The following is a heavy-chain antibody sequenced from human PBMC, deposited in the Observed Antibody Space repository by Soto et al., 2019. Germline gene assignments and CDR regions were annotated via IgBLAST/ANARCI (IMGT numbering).Heavy chain of an antibody. CDR3: ARGLKRDIVVVPAATPPLYYFDY. J-gene: IGHJ4*02. D-gene: IGHD2-2*01. V-gene: IGHV4-34*01. CDR2: INHSGST. CDR1: GGSFSGYY. Sequence: QVQLQQWGAGLLKPSETLSLTCAVYGGSFSGYYWSWIRQPPGKGLEWIGEINHSGSTNYNPSLKSRVTISVDTSKNQFSLKLSSVTAADTAVYYCARGLKRDIVVVPAATPPLYYFDYWGQGTLVTVSS.